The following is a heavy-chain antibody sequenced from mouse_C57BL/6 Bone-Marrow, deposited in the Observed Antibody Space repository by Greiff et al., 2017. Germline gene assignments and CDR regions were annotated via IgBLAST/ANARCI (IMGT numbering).Heavy chain of an antibody. J-gene: IGHJ3*01. CDR1: GFNFKNTY. CDR3: ARYHLRAY. CDR2: IDPANGNT. Sequence: EVQGVESVAELVRPGASVKLSCTASGFNFKNTYMHWVKQSPEKGLEWIGRIDPANGNTNYAPKFQGKATITADTSSNTAYLQLSSLTSEDTAIYYCARYHLRAYWGRGKRITVSA. D-gene: IGHD1-1*01. V-gene: IGHV14-3*01.